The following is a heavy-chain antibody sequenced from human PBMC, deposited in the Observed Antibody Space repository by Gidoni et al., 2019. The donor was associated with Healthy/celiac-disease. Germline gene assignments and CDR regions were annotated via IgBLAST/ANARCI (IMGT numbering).Heavy chain of an antibody. CDR2: IYYSGST. D-gene: IGHD3-16*01. CDR3: AREVVGEVGY. Sequence: QVQLQESGPRLVKPSQTLSLTCPVSGGSISRGGYYWSWIRQHPGKGLEWIGYIYYSGSTYYNPSLKSRVTISVDTSKNQFALKLSSVTAADAAVYYWAREVVGEVGYWGQGTLGTVSS. V-gene: IGHV4-31*03. CDR1: GGSISRGGYY. J-gene: IGHJ4*02.